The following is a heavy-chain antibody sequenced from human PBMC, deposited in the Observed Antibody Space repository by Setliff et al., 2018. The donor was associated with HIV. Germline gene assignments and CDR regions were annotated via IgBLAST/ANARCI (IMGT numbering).Heavy chain of an antibody. Sequence: ASVKVSCKTSGYFFSEFYIHWVQQAPGKGLGWIGRVNPEDGETIYAEKFQGRVTITTDTSTDTAYMELSSLRFDDTAVYYCARSGGGWYNWFEPWGPGTPVTVSS. CDR2: VNPEDGET. V-gene: IGHV1-69-2*01. CDR1: GYFFSEFY. CDR3: ARSGGGWYNWFEP. J-gene: IGHJ5*02. D-gene: IGHD3-16*01.